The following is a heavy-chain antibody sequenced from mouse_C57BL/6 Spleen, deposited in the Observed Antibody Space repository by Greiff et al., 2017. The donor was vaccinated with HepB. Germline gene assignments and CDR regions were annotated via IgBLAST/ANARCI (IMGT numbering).Heavy chain of an antibody. CDR1: GYTFTSYW. D-gene: IGHD1-3*01. V-gene: IGHV1-64*01. J-gene: IGHJ3*01. CDR3: ARKWEESWEVFSWFAY. CDR2: IHPNSGST. Sequence: QVQLQQPGAELVKPGASVKLSCKASGYTFTSYWMHWVKQRPGQGLEWIGMIHPNSGSTNYNEKFKSKATLTVDKSSSTAYMQLSSLTSEDSAVYYCARKWEESWEVFSWFAYWGQGTLVTVSA.